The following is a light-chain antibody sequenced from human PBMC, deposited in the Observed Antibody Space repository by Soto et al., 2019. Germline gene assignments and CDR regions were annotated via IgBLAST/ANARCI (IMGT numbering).Light chain of an antibody. Sequence: DIKMTQSPSTVSAYVGDSVTITCRASQSITTWLAWYQQRPGKAPKLLIYDVSSLQSGVPSRFSGSGSGTEFTLTISSLQPDDFATYYCQQSYSTPWTFGQGTKVDI. CDR2: DVS. CDR3: QQSYSTPWT. CDR1: QSITTW. J-gene: IGKJ1*01. V-gene: IGKV1-5*01.